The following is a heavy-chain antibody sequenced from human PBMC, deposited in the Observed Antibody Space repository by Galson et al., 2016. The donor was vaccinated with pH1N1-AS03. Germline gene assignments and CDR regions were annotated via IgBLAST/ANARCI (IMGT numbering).Heavy chain of an antibody. D-gene: IGHD2-2*01. CDR1: GFTFSTYC. CDR3: ARGAPGDHLLSPLWN. V-gene: IGHV3-7*01. Sequence: SLRLSCAASGFTFSTYCMSWVRQAPGKGLEWVANIKQDGSEKFYVDSLKGRFTISRDNAENSLYLQMSSLRAEDTAIYYSARGAPGDHLLSPLWNWGQGTLVTVSS. J-gene: IGHJ4*02. CDR2: IKQDGSEK.